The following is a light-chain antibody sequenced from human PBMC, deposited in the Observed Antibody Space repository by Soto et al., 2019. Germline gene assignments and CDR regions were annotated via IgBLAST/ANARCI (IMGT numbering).Light chain of an antibody. CDR2: AAS. CDR1: QDISSW. V-gene: IGKV1-12*01. Sequence: IHMTQSPSSVSASSGDIVTITFRASQDISSWLAWYQQKPGKAPKLLIYAASSLQSGVPSRFSGSGSGTDFTLTISSLQPEDFATYYCQQANSFPITFGQGTRLEIK. CDR3: QQANSFPIT. J-gene: IGKJ5*01.